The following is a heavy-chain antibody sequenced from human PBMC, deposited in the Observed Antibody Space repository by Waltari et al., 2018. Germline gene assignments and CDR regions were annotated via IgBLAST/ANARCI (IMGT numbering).Heavy chain of an antibody. CDR2: MNPNSGNT. J-gene: IGHJ5*02. V-gene: IGHV1-8*01. D-gene: IGHD3-3*01. Sequence: QVQLVQSGAEVKKPGASVKVSCKASGYTFTSYDINWVRQATGQGLEWMGWMNPNSGNTGYAQKFQGRVTMTRNTSISTAYMELSSLRSEDTAVYYCARVDYDFWSGYIGWFDPWGQGTLVTVSS. CDR3: ARVDYDFWSGYIGWFDP. CDR1: GYTFTSYD.